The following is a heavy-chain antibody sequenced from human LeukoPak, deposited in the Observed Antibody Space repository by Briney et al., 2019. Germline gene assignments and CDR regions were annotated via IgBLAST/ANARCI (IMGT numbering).Heavy chain of an antibody. Sequence: SETLSLTCTVSGGSISNYYWSWLRQPPRKGLEWNGYMYYSGSTNYNPSLKSRVTMSLDTSKNQFSLKVTSVTAADTAVYYCAGIQSYYFDYWGQGTLVTVSS. V-gene: IGHV4-59*08. CDR2: MYYSGST. J-gene: IGHJ4*02. CDR1: GGSISNYY. D-gene: IGHD5-24*01. CDR3: AGIQSYYFDY.